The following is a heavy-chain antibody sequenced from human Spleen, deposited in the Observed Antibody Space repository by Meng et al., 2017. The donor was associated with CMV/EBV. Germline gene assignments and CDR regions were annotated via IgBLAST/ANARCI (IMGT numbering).Heavy chain of an antibody. Sequence: GESLKISCAASGFTFSDAWMNWVRQAPGKGLEWVSVIYSGGSTYYADSVKGRFTISRDNSKNTLYLQMNSLRAEDTAVYYCARGGSYYRYWGQGTLVTVSS. V-gene: IGHV3-66*02. D-gene: IGHD1-26*01. J-gene: IGHJ4*02. CDR1: GFTFSDAW. CDR3: ARGGSYYRY. CDR2: IYSGGST.